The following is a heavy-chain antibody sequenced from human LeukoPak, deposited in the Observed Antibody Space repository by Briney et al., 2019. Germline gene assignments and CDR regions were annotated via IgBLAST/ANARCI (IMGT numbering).Heavy chain of an antibody. D-gene: IGHD6-19*01. Sequence: GGSLRLSCAASGFTFSDYYMSWIRQAPGKGLEWVSYISSSGSTIYYADSVKGRFTISRDNAKNSLYLQMNSLRAEDTAVYYCARALRPSGWYVSWFDPWGQGTLVTVSS. J-gene: IGHJ5*02. CDR2: ISSSGSTI. CDR1: GFTFSDYY. V-gene: IGHV3-11*01. CDR3: ARALRPSGWYVSWFDP.